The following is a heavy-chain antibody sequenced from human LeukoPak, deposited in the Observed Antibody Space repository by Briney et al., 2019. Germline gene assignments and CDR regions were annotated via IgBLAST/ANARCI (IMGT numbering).Heavy chain of an antibody. CDR2: IYYSGST. J-gene: IGHJ4*02. D-gene: IGHD1-1*01. CDR3: ARALPRWSYFDY. Sequence: NPSETLSLTCTVSGGSISSYYWSWIRQPPGKGLEWIGYIYYSGSTNYNPSLKSRVTISVDTSKNQFSLKLSSVTAADTAVYYCARALPRWSYFDYWGQGTLVTVSS. V-gene: IGHV4-59*01. CDR1: GGSISSYY.